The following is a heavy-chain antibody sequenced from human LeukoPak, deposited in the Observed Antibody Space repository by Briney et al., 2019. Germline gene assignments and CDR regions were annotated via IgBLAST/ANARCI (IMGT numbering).Heavy chain of an antibody. CDR2: ISPSGDST. Sequence: GGSVRLSCAASGFTFSSHSMSWVRQPPGEGLEWVAAISPSGDSTTYRDSVKGQFTISRDNSRNRLYLQMNSLRAEDTAVYYCAKFDYYDSSGYYNKVLDAFDIWGQGTMVTVSS. CDR1: GFTFSSHS. D-gene: IGHD3-22*01. CDR3: AKFDYYDSSGYYNKVLDAFDI. V-gene: IGHV3-23*01. J-gene: IGHJ3*02.